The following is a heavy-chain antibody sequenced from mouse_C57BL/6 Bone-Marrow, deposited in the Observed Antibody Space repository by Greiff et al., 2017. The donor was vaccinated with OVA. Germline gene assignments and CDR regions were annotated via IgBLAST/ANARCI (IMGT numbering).Heavy chain of an antibody. CDR3: STGYYYGSSGWYSDD. J-gene: IGHJ1*03. D-gene: IGHD1-1*01. CDR2: IDPENGDT. V-gene: IGHV14-4*01. CDR1: GFNIKDDY. Sequence: VQLQQSGAELVRPGASVKLSCTASGFNIKDDYMHWVKQRPEQGLEWIGWIDPENGDTEYDAKFQGKATITADTSSNTAYLQLSSLTSEDTAVYFCSTGYYYGSSGWYSDDWGTGTTVTVSS.